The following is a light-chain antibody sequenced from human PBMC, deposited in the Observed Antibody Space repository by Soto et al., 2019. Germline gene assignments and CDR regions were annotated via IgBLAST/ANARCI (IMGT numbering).Light chain of an antibody. CDR1: QSISNY. V-gene: IGKV1-39*01. CDR2: AAS. J-gene: IGKJ1*01. Sequence: DIQMTQSPSSLSASVGDRVTITCRASQSISNYLNWYQQKPGKAPKLLMYAASSLQSGVPSRFSGSGSGTDFTLTISSLQPEYFATYYCQQSYSTPRTFGQGTKVDIK. CDR3: QQSYSTPRT.